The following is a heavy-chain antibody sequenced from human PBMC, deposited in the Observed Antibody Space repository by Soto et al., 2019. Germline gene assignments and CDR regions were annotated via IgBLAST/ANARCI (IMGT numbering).Heavy chain of an antibody. CDR2: ISSSINTI. V-gene: IGHV3-48*02. CDR1: GFPFSRYG. CDR3: ARDRIVVIPAAPTWFDL. Sequence: EVQLVESGGGVVKPGGSLRLSCTASGFPFSRYGMNWVRQAPGKGLEWVSYISSSINTIYYADSVKGRFTISRDDAGSSVYLQMNSLRDDDTAVYFCARDRIVVIPAAPTWFDLWGQGALVIVSS. J-gene: IGHJ5*02. D-gene: IGHD2-2*01.